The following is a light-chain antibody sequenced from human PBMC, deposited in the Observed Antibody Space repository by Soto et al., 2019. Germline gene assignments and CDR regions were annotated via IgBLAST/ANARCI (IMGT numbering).Light chain of an antibody. CDR3: QQRSNWPPWT. V-gene: IGKV3-11*01. CDR1: QSVSSY. Sequence: EIVLTQSPATLSLSPGEGASLSYRASQSVSSYLAWYQQKPGQAPRLLIYDASNRATGIPARFSGSGSGTDFTLTISSLEPEDFAVYYCQQRSNWPPWTFGQGTKVDIK. J-gene: IGKJ1*01. CDR2: DAS.